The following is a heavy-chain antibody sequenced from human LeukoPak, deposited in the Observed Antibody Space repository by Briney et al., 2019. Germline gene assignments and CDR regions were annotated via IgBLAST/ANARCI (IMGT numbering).Heavy chain of an antibody. J-gene: IGHJ4*02. CDR1: GYTFTTYD. D-gene: IGHD3-10*01. CDR3: ARRIRGAPPDY. V-gene: IGHV1-8*01. CDR2: MNPNSGNA. Sequence: SVKLSCKASGYTFTTYDLNWVRQATGQGIEWMGWMNPNSGNAGYAQKFQGRVTMTRNTSISTAYMELSNLTSEDTAVYYCARRIRGAPPDYWGQGTLVTVSS.